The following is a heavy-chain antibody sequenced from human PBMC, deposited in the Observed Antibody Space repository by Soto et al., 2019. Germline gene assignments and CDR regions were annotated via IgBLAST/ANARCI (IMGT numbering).Heavy chain of an antibody. CDR2: IDTSDEST. J-gene: IGHJ4*02. CDR3: AREGLSLGLL. CDR1: GFTFSSYV. V-gene: IGHV3-23*01. D-gene: IGHD1-26*01. Sequence: GESLKISCAASGFTFSSYVMNWVRQAPGKGLEWVSNIDTSDESTYYADSVKGRFSISRNNSKNTLYLQMNSLRAEDTAVYYCAREGLSLGLLWGRGTLVTVSS.